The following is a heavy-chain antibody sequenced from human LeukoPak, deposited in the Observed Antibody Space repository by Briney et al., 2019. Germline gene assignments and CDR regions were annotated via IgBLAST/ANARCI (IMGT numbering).Heavy chain of an antibody. CDR3: AREHSSGWTPPDY. Sequence: ASVKVSCKASGYTFTSYDINWVRQATGQGLEWMRWMNPNSGNTGYEQKFQGRVTMTRNTSISTAYMELSSLRSEDAAVYYCAREHSSGWTPPDYWGQGTLVTVFS. D-gene: IGHD6-25*01. CDR1: GYTFTSYD. J-gene: IGHJ4*02. V-gene: IGHV1-8*01. CDR2: MNPNSGNT.